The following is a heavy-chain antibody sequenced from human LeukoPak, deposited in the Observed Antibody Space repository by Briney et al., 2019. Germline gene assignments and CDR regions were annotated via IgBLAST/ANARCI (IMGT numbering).Heavy chain of an antibody. D-gene: IGHD1-14*01. CDR2: ISSSGTTT. V-gene: IGHV3-48*03. Sequence: GGSLRLSCAASGFSFSNYEMHWVRQAPGKGLEWISDISSSGTTTYYADSVKGRFTISRDASRNSLYLQMNSLRAEDTAFYYCSTLTVAPSVDYWGQGTLVTVSS. CDR3: STLTVAPSVDY. CDR1: GFSFSNYE. J-gene: IGHJ4*02.